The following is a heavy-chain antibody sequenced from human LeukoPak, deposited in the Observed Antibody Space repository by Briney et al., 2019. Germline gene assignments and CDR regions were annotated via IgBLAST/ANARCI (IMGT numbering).Heavy chain of an antibody. CDR2: VKQDGSEK. V-gene: IGHV3-7*01. CDR1: GFTFSSYS. Sequence: GGSLRLSCAASGFTFSSYSMNWVRQAPGKGLEWVANVKQDGSEKYYVESVKGRFTISRDNAKNSLYLQMNSLRAEDTAVYYCARSGDSSSTNWFDPWGQGTLVTVSS. J-gene: IGHJ5*02. D-gene: IGHD6-13*01. CDR3: ARSGDSSSTNWFDP.